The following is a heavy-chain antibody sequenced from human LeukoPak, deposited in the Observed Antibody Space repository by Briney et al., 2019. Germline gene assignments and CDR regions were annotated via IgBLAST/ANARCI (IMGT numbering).Heavy chain of an antibody. V-gene: IGHV3-21*01. J-gene: IGHJ4*02. CDR2: ISSSSSYI. CDR3: ATEYSGWTFDDDY. D-gene: IGHD6-19*01. Sequence: GGSLRLSCAASGFTFSSYSMNWVRQAPGKGLEWVSSISSSSSYIYYADSAKGRFTISRDNAKNSLYLQMNSLRAEDTAVYYCATEYSGWTFDDDYWGQGTLVTVSS. CDR1: GFTFSSYS.